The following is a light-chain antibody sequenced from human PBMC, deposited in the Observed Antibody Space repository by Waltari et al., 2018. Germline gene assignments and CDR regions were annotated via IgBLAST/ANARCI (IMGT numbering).Light chain of an antibody. CDR1: SSDIGDSNY. J-gene: IGLJ1*01. CDR3: CAYGGDYGV. V-gene: IGLV2-11*01. Sequence: QSALTQPPSVSGSPGQSVTISCTGGSSDIGDSNYVSWIQQHPDRAPKLIIFDVHKRPSGIPDRFSGSKSDYTASLTISGLQPDDEAFYVCCAYGGDYGVLGTGTTVTVL. CDR2: DVH.